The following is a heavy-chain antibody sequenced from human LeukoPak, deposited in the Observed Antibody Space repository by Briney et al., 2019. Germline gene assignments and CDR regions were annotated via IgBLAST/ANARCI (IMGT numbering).Heavy chain of an antibody. V-gene: IGHV3-30*18. D-gene: IGHD2-21*01. CDR1: GFTFSNYA. CDR2: TSYDESDK. Sequence: GRSLRLSCAASGFTFSNYAMHWVRQAPGKGPEWVAVTSYDESDKYYADSVKGRFTISRDNSKNTLYLHMNSLRAEDTAVFYCAKDKGECYLFDYWGRGRLVTVS. CDR3: AKDKGECYLFDY. J-gene: IGHJ4*02.